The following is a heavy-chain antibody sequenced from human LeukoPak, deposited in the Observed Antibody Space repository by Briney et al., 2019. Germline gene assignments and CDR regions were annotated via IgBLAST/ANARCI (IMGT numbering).Heavy chain of an antibody. Sequence: GGSLRLSCSASGFTFSSYWMIWVRQAPGKGLEWVANIKQDGSEKYYVDSVKGRFTISRDNAKNSLYLQMNSLRAEDTAVYYCARDEAYYYGSGSYYAEIDAFDIWGQGTMVTVSS. J-gene: IGHJ3*02. CDR3: ARDEAYYYGSGSYYAEIDAFDI. CDR1: GFTFSSYW. D-gene: IGHD3-10*01. CDR2: IKQDGSEK. V-gene: IGHV3-7*04.